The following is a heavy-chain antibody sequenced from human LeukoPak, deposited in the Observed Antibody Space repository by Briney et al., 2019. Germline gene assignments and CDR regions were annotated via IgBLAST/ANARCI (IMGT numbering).Heavy chain of an antibody. V-gene: IGHV1-69*13. CDR3: ARELVVPAAMAPSAFDI. CDR1: GGTFSSYA. CDR2: IIPIFGTA. J-gene: IGHJ3*02. Sequence: SVKVSCKASGGTFSSYAISWVRQAPGQGLEWMGGIIPIFGTANYAQKFQGRVTITADESTGTAYMELSSLRSEDTAVYYCARELVVPAAMAPSAFDIWGQGTMVTVSS. D-gene: IGHD2-2*01.